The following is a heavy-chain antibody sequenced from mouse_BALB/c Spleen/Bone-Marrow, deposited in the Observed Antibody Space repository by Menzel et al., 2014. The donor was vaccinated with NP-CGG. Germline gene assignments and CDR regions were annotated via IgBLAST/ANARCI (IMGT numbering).Heavy chain of an antibody. Sequence: EMKVVDSGGGLVQPGDSLRLSCATSGFTFSDFYMEWVRQPPGKRLEWIAASRNKAKYYTTEYSASVKGRFIVSRDTSQSVLYLQMNALRAEDTAIYYCARDVGYGNYFVYWGQGTLVTVSA. CDR3: ARDVGYGNYFVY. V-gene: IGHV7-1*02. J-gene: IGHJ3*01. CDR1: GFTFSDFY. CDR2: SRNKAKYYTT. D-gene: IGHD2-10*02.